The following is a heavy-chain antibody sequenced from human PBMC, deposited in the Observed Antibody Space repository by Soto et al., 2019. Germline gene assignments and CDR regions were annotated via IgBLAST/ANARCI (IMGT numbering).Heavy chain of an antibody. J-gene: IGHJ4*02. CDR2: IYYNGNT. Sequence: QVQLQESGPGLVKPSETLSITCTVSGGSISNHYWSWIRQPPGKGLEWIGYIYYNGNTNYNPSLKSRVTMSVDTSKNQISLKLSSVTAADTDVYYCTRANWYSEYWGQGTLVTVSS. D-gene: IGHD7-27*01. V-gene: IGHV4-59*11. CDR1: GGSISNHY. CDR3: TRANWYSEY.